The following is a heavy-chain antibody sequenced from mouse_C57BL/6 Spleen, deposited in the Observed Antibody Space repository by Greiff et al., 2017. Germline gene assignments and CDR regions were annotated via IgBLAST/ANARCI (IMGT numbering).Heavy chain of an antibody. J-gene: IGHJ2*01. CDR1: GYTFTSYW. CDR3: AREVPDGGYFDY. V-gene: IGHV1-7*01. Sequence: VQLQESGAELAKPGASVKLSCKASGYTFTSYWMHWVKQRPGQGLEWIGYITLSGGYTKYKQKFKDKATLTADKSSSTAYMQLSSLTYEDSAVYYCAREVPDGGYFDYWGQGTTLTVSS. CDR2: ITLSGGYT.